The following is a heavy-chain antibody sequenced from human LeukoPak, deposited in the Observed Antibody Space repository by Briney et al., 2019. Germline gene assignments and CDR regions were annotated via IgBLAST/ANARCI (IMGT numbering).Heavy chain of an antibody. V-gene: IGHV4-59*01. Sequence: SETLSLTCTLPGGSISSYYWSWMRQPPGKGLECICYIYYSGSTNYNPSPKSRVTISVDTSKNQFSLKLSSVTAADTAVYYCASSITMVRGVIRYYGMDVWGKGTTVTVSS. J-gene: IGHJ6*04. CDR1: GGSISSYY. CDR2: IYYSGST. CDR3: ASSITMVRGVIRYYGMDV. D-gene: IGHD3-10*01.